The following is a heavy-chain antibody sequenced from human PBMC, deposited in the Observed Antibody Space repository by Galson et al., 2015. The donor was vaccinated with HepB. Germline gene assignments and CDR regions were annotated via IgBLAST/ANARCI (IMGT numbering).Heavy chain of an antibody. V-gene: IGHV1-24*01. CDR1: GYTLTELS. J-gene: IGHJ6*02. CDR3: ARDKWRIAARPYGYGMNV. D-gene: IGHD6-6*01. Sequence: SVKVSCKVSGYTLTELSRHWVRQAPGKGLEWMGGFDPEDGETIYAQKFQGRATMTEDTSISTAYMELSRLRSDDMAVYYCARDKWRIAARPYGYGMNVWGQGTTVTV. CDR2: FDPEDGET.